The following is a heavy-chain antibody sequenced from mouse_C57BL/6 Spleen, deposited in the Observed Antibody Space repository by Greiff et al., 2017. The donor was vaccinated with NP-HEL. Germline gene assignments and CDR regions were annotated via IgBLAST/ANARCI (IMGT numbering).Heavy chain of an antibody. Sequence: QVQLQQSGTELVKPGASVKLSCKASGYTFTSYWMHWVKQRPGQGLEWIGNINPSNGGTNYNEKFKSKATLTVDKPSSTAYMQLSSLTSEDSAVYYCARKFYYGSSSYWYFDVWGTGTTVTVSS. V-gene: IGHV1-53*01. J-gene: IGHJ1*03. CDR1: GYTFTSYW. CDR3: ARKFYYGSSSYWYFDV. CDR2: INPSNGGT. D-gene: IGHD1-1*01.